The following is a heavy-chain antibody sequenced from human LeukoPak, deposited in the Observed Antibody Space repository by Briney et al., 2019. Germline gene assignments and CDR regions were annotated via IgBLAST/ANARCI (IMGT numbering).Heavy chain of an antibody. CDR3: ARDAAMVTLYYYYYMDV. J-gene: IGHJ6*03. CDR2: INPSGGST. CDR1: GYTFTSYY. V-gene: IGHV1-46*01. Sequence: ASVKVSCKASGYTFTSYYMHWVRQAPGQGLEWMGIINPSGGSTSYAQKFQGRVTMTRDMSTSTVYMELSSLRSEDTAVYYCARDAAMVTLYYYYYMDVWGKGTTVTVSS. D-gene: IGHD5-18*01.